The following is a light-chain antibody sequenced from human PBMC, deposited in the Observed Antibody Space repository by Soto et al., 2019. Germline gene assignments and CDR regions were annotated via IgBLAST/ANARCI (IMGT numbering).Light chain of an antibody. Sequence: QSALTQPASVSGSPGQSIAISCTGTSSDVGGYDYVSWYQQRPDKAPKLMIYEVTQRPSGISNRFSGSKSGNTASLTISGLQAEDEADYYCSSHTSGSTRVFGTGTQLTVL. CDR1: SSDVGGYDY. CDR3: SSHTSGSTRV. CDR2: EVT. V-gene: IGLV2-14*01. J-gene: IGLJ1*01.